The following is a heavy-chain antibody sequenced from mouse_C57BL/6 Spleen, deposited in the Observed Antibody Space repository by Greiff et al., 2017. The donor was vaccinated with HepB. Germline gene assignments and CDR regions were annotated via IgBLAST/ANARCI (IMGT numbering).Heavy chain of an antibody. J-gene: IGHJ4*01. CDR3: ARMGNYYGSSYDAMDY. CDR2: IDPSDSYT. Sequence: QVQLQQPGAELVMPGASVKLSCKASGYTFTSYWMHWVKQRPGQGLEWIGEIDPSDSYTNYNQKFKGKSTLTVDKSSSTAYMQLSSLTSEDSAVYYCARMGNYYGSSYDAMDYWGQGTSVTVSS. V-gene: IGHV1-69*01. CDR1: GYTFTSYW. D-gene: IGHD1-1*01.